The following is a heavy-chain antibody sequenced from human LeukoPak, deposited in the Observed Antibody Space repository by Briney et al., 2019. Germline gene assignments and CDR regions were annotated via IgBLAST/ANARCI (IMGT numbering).Heavy chain of an antibody. Sequence: KSSETLSLTCTVSGGSISSSSYYWGWIRQPPGKGLEWIGSIYYSGSTYYNPSLKSRVTISVDTSKNQFSLKLSSVTAADTAVYYCARRRRDGYKRFDYWGQGTLVTVSS. J-gene: IGHJ4*02. CDR2: IYYSGST. D-gene: IGHD5-24*01. V-gene: IGHV4-39*01. CDR1: GGSISSSSYY. CDR3: ARRRRDGYKRFDY.